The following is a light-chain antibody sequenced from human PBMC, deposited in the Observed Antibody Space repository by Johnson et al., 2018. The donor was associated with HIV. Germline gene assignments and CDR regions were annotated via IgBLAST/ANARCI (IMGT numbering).Light chain of an antibody. J-gene: IGLJ1*01. CDR1: SSNIGNNY. Sequence: QSVLTQPPSVSAAPGQKVSISCSGSSSNIGNNYVSWYQKLPGTAPKLLIYDNSKRPSGITDRFSATKSGTSATLAISGFQTGDEADYYCGTWDSSLSGYVFGTGTKVTVL. V-gene: IGLV1-51*01. CDR3: GTWDSSLSGYV. CDR2: DNS.